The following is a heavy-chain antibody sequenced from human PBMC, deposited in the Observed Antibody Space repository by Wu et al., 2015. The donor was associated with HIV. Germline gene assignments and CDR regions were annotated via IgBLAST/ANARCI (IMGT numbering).Heavy chain of an antibody. CDR2: IYPKSGAT. J-gene: IGHJ3*02. CDR1: GYTFVGYY. Sequence: QVVLVQSGAEVKKPGASVKVSCKTSGYTFVGYYIHWVRQAPGQGLEWLGWIYPKSGATNYAQKFLGRLTVTRDTSISTAYMGLSSLMSDDTAVYYCASGIQLWLQGAFDIWGQGTMVTVSS. CDR3: ASGIQLWLQGAFDI. D-gene: IGHD5-18*01. V-gene: IGHV1-2*02.